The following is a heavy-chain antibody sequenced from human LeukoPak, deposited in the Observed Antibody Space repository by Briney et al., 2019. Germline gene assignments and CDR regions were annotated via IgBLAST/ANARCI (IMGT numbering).Heavy chain of an antibody. D-gene: IGHD3-22*01. CDR1: GYTFTGYY. J-gene: IGHJ4*02. V-gene: IGHV1-2*02. CDR3: ARESLVVTTFDY. CDR2: INPNSGGT. Sequence: ASVKVSCKASGYTFTGYYMHWVRQAPGQGLEWMGWINPNSGGTNYAQKFQGRVTISVDTSKNQFSLKLSSVTAADTAVYYCARESLVVTTFDYWGQGTLVTVSS.